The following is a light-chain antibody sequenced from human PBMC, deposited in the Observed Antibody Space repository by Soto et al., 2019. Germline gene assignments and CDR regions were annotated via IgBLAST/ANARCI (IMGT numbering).Light chain of an antibody. Sequence: QSALTQPASVSGCPGQSITISCTGTSTDIGAYNYVSWYQQHPGKAPKLLIYEVTNRPSGVSNRFSGSKSGNTASLTISGLQAEDEANYYCNSYTTLSNRVFGTGTKAPS. J-gene: IGLJ1*01. CDR3: NSYTTLSNRV. V-gene: IGLV2-14*01. CDR1: STDIGAYNY. CDR2: EVT.